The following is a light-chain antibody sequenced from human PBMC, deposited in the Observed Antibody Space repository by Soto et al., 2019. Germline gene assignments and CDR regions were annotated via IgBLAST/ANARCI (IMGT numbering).Light chain of an antibody. CDR2: EVS. V-gene: IGLV2-14*01. Sequence: SVLTQPASVSGSPGQSITVSCTGTSSDVGLYDYVSWYQQHPGKSPKLIVYEVSHRPSGVSSRFSGSKSGNTASLTISGLQAEDEADYYCSSYTTSSTRVFGTGTKVTVL. CDR1: SSDVGLYDY. J-gene: IGLJ1*01. CDR3: SSYTTSSTRV.